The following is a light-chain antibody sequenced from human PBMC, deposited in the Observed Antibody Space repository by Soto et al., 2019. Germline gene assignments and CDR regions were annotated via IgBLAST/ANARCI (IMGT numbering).Light chain of an antibody. V-gene: IGLV1-44*01. J-gene: IGLJ3*02. CDR1: SSNIGSNT. CDR3: AAWDARLNGVV. CDR2: SNN. Sequence: QSVLTQPPSASGTPGQRVTISCSGSSSNIGSNTVNWYQELPGTAPKLLIYSNNQRPSGVPVRFSGSKSGTSVSLAISGLQSEDEADYYCAAWDARLNGVVLGGGTKLTVL.